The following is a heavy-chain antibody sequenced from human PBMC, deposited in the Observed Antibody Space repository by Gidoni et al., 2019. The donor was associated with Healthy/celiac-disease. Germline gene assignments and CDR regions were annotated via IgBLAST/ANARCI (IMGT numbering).Heavy chain of an antibody. Sequence: QVQLQESGPGLVKPSQTLSLTCAVSGASISNAAYHWGWLRQPPGKGLEFVGYIHYSGSTYYSPSLKSRLTMSVDTSRNQFSLNLGSVTAADTAVYYCARVGSCSGDSCYFREFDSWGQGTLVTVSS. CDR2: IHYSGST. CDR1: GASISNAAYH. V-gene: IGHV4-30-4*01. D-gene: IGHD2-15*01. CDR3: ARVGSCSGDSCYFREFDS. J-gene: IGHJ4*02.